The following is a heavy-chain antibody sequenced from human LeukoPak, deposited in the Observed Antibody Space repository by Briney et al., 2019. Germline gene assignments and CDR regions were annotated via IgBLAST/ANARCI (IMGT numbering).Heavy chain of an antibody. CDR2: INPNSGGA. Sequence: GASVKVSCKASGYTFTSYYMHWVRQAPGQGLEWMGWINPNSGGANYAQKFQGRVTMTRDTSISTAYMGLSRLRSDDTAVYYCARAPRLLWFGESNWFDPWGQGTLVTVSS. J-gene: IGHJ5*02. V-gene: IGHV1-2*02. D-gene: IGHD3-10*01. CDR3: ARAPRLLWFGESNWFDP. CDR1: GYTFTSYY.